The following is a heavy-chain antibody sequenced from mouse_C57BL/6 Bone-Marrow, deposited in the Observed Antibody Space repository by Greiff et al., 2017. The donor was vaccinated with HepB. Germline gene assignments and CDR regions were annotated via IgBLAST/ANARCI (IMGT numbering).Heavy chain of an antibody. J-gene: IGHJ1*03. Sequence: VQLQQSGPELVKPGASVKISCKASGYAFSSSWMNWVKQRPGKGLEWIGRIYPGDGDTNYNGKFKGKATLTADQSSSTAYMQLSSLTSEDSAVYFCARGGYYPYWYFDVWGTGTTVTVSS. D-gene: IGHD2-1*01. CDR1: GYAFSSSW. CDR2: IYPGDGDT. V-gene: IGHV1-82*01. CDR3: ARGGYYPYWYFDV.